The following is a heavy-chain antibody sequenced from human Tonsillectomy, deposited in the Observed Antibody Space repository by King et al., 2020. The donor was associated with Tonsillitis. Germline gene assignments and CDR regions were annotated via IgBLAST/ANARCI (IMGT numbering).Heavy chain of an antibody. CDR1: GASISHSSYN. CDR3: AGLVRWREVATARRYYYSMDV. Sequence: LQLQESGPGLVKPSETLSLTCAVSGASISHSSYNWGWIRQPPGKGLEWIGSVSYTGKTYYNPSLESRITVSVDTSKNQFSLGLSSVTAADTAVYYCAGLVRWREVATARRYYYSMDVWGKGTTVTVSS. CDR2: VSYTGKT. J-gene: IGHJ6*03. V-gene: IGHV4-39*01. D-gene: IGHD1-26*01.